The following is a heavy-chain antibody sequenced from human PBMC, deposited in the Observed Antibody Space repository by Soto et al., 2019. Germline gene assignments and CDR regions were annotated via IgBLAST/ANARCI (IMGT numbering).Heavy chain of an antibody. Sequence: ASVEVSCKASGYTFTNYDINWVRQATGQGLEWMGWMNPNSGNTGYAQKFRGRVTMTRNTSISTAYMELSSLRSEDTAVYYCARVSSAVRFVDYWGQGTLVTVSS. V-gene: IGHV1-8*01. CDR3: ARVSSAVRFVDY. J-gene: IGHJ4*02. CDR2: MNPNSGNT. D-gene: IGHD3-22*01. CDR1: GYTFTNYD.